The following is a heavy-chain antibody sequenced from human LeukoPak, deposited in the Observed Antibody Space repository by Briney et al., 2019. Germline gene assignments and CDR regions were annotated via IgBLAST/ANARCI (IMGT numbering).Heavy chain of an antibody. D-gene: IGHD2-15*01. CDR1: GFTFSSYA. J-gene: IGHJ4*02. CDR2: ISYDGSNK. CDR3: ARDGIRYCSGGSCAGLFDY. Sequence: PGGSLRLSCAASGFTFSSYAMRWVRQAPGKGLEWVAVISYDGSNKYYADSVKGRFTISRDNSKNTLYLQMNSLRAEDTALYYCARDGIRYCSGGSCAGLFDYWGQGTLVTVSS. V-gene: IGHV3-30-3*01.